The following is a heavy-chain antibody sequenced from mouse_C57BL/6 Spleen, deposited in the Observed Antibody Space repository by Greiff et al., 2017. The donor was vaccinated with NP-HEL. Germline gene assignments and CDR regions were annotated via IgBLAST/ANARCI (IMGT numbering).Heavy chain of an antibody. D-gene: IGHD3-2*02. CDR2: IRNKANNHAT. J-gene: IGHJ3*01. V-gene: IGHV6-6*01. CDR1: GFTFSDAW. Sequence: EVMLVESGGGLVQPGGSMKLSCAASGFTFSDAWMDWVRQSPEKGLEWVAEIRNKANNHATYYAESVKGRFTISRDDSKSSVYLQMNSLRAEDTGIYYCTRGAAQATFAYWGQGTLVTVSA. CDR3: TRGAAQATFAY.